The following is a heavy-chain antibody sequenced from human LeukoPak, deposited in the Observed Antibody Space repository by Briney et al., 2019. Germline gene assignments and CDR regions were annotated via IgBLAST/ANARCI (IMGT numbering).Heavy chain of an antibody. CDR3: ARGIYDFWSGYYSKPYYFDY. V-gene: IGHV1-8*01. CDR1: GYTFTSYD. Sequence: ASVKVSCKASGYTFTSYDINWVRQATGQGLEWMGWINPNSGNTGYAQKFQGRVTMTRNTSISTAYMELSSLRSEDTAVYYCARGIYDFWSGYYSKPYYFDYWGQGTLVTVSS. D-gene: IGHD3-3*01. CDR2: INPNSGNT. J-gene: IGHJ4*02.